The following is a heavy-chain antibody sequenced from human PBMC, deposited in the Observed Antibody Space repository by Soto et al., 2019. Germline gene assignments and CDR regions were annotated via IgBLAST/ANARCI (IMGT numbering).Heavy chain of an antibody. V-gene: IGHV1-8*01. CDR2: MNPNSGNT. D-gene: IGHD2-2*01. J-gene: IGHJ6*03. CDR1: GYTFTSYD. CDR3: AREYEVPAAMFGGYYYYYYMDV. Sequence: ASVKVSCKASGYTFTSYDINWVRQATGQGLEWMGWMNPNSGNTGYAQKFQGRVTMTRNTSISTAYMELSSLRSEDTAVYYCAREYEVPAAMFGGYYYYYYMDVWGKGTTVTVSS.